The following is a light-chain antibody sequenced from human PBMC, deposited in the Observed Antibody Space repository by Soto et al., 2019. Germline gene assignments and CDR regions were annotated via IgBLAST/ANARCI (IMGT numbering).Light chain of an antibody. Sequence: QSVLTQPPSASATPGQRVIISCSGSSSNIGSNYVYWYQRLPGTAPKLLIYRNTQRPSGVPDRFSGSKSGTSASLAISGLRSEDEGDYYCAAWDDSLSVVFGGGTKLTVL. CDR1: SSNIGSNY. CDR2: RNT. J-gene: IGLJ2*01. CDR3: AAWDDSLSVV. V-gene: IGLV1-47*01.